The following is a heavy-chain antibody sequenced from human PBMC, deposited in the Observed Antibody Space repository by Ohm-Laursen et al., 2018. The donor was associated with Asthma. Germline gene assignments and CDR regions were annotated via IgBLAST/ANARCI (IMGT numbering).Heavy chain of an antibody. CDR3: ARDVMEWYLPAFDF. J-gene: IGHJ4*02. D-gene: IGHD3-3*01. CDR1: GYTFSRYS. V-gene: IGHV3-30*03. Sequence: SLRLSCAASGYTFSRYSIHGVRQAPGKGLEWVAVGGSYYDGGLKYYADSVNGRFTVSRDDSKNTLYLQMNSLRPDDTAVYYCARDVMEWYLPAFDFWGQGTLVTVSS. CDR2: GGSYYDGGLK.